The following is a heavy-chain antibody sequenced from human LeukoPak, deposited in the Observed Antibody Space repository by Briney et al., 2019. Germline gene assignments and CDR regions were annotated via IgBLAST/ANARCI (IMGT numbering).Heavy chain of an antibody. CDR1: GGSISSGNYY. J-gene: IGHJ5*02. CDR3: AIQWGTTVT. CDR2: LYISGHT. D-gene: IGHD4-11*01. Sequence: SETLSLTCTVSGGSISSGNYYWSWIRQPAGKGLEWIGHLYISGHTNYNPSLDSRVTISVDTSKNQFSLKLSSVTAADTAVYYCAIQWGTTVTWGQGTLVTVSS. V-gene: IGHV4-61*09.